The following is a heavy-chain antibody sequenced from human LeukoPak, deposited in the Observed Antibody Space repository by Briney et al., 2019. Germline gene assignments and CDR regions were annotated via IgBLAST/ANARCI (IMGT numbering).Heavy chain of an antibody. J-gene: IGHJ4*02. CDR3: ARGGEYSSSIGY. Sequence: PSETLSLTCTVSGGSISSSSYYWGWIRQPPGQGLEWIGSIYYSGSTYYNPSLKSRVTISVDTSKNQFSLKLSSVTAADTAVYYCARGGEYSSSIGYWGQGTLVTVSS. D-gene: IGHD6-6*01. CDR2: IYYSGST. CDR1: GGSISSSSYY. V-gene: IGHV4-39*01.